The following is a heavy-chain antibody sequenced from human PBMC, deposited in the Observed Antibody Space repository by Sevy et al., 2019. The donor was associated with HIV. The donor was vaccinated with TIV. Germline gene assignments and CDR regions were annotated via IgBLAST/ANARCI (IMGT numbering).Heavy chain of an antibody. CDR3: ARDSMPTVQGIIITPYLDGMDF. CDR1: GYTFISYG. Sequence: ASVKVSCKASGYTFISYGISWVRQAPGQGLEWMGWISGDNSNRISAQNLQGRVTMSTDTSTSTAYMELMSLRSDDTAVDYCARDSMPTVQGIIITPYLDGMDFWGQGTTVTVSS. CDR2: ISGDNSNR. V-gene: IGHV1-18*01. D-gene: IGHD3-10*01. J-gene: IGHJ6*01.